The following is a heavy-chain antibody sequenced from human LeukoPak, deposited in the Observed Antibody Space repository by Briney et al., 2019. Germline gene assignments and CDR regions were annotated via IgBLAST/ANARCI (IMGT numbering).Heavy chain of an antibody. CDR2: ISSTSSTI. V-gene: IGHV3-48*02. Sequence: GGSLRLSCAASGFTLSTYNMNWVRQAPGKGLEWVSYISSTSSTIYYADSVRGRFTISRDNAQNSLYLQMNSLRDEDTAMYSCMRDVTGYPYWGQGTLVTVSS. D-gene: IGHD5-12*01. J-gene: IGHJ4*02. CDR3: MRDVTGYPY. CDR1: GFTLSTYN.